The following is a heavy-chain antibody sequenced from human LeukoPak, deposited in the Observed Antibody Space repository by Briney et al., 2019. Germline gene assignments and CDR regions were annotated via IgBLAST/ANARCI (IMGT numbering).Heavy chain of an antibody. J-gene: IGHJ4*02. CDR3: AKCYYDFWSGYLPRLDY. CDR1: GLTFNSYW. D-gene: IGHD3-3*01. Sequence: PGGSLRLSCVVSGLTFNSYWMTWVRQAPGKGLEWVANIKHDGSEMYYVDSVKGRFTVSRDNARNSLYLQMNSLRAEDTAVYYCAKCYYDFWSGYLPRLDYWGQGTLVTVSS. CDR2: IKHDGSEM. V-gene: IGHV3-7*01.